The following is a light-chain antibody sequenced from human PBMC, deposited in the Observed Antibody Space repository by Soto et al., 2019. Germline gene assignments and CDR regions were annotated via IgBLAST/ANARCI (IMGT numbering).Light chain of an antibody. CDR3: PQYISYPS. V-gene: IGKV1-5*03. J-gene: IGKJ4*01. CDR2: KAS. CDR1: QSISSW. Sequence: DIQMTQSPSTLSASVGDRVTITCRASQSISSWLAWYQQKPGKAPKLLIYKASSLESGVPSRFSGSGSGTAFTLTISSMLRDDFAYYFCPQYISYPSFGGGTKVEIK.